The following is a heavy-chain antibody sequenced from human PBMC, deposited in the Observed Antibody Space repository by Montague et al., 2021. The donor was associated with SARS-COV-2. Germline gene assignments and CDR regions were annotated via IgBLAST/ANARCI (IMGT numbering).Heavy chain of an antibody. V-gene: IGHV4-38-2*02. J-gene: IGHJ4*02. CDR1: GFPISSGNH. Sequence: SETLSLTCSVTGFPISSGNHWGWIRQSPGKGPEWIGSIYNSGFTSYNPSLRSRVSISVDTSKNQFSLKLTSVTAADTAVYYCARGFDYWGQGTLVTVSS. CDR2: IYNSGFT. CDR3: ARGFDY.